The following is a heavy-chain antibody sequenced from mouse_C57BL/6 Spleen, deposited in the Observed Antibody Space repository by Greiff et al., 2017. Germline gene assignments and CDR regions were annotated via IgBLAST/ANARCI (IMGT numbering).Heavy chain of an antibody. CDR2: ISSGSSTI. CDR1: GFTFSDYG. Sequence: EVKLMESGGGLVKPGGSLKLSCAASGFTFSDYGMHWVRQAPEKGLEWVAYISSGSSTIYYADTVKGRFTISRDNAKNTLFLQMTSLRSEDTAMYYCARRMDYDGYSYYYAMDYWGQGTSVTVSS. J-gene: IGHJ4*01. V-gene: IGHV5-17*01. CDR3: ARRMDYDGYSYYYAMDY. D-gene: IGHD2-3*01.